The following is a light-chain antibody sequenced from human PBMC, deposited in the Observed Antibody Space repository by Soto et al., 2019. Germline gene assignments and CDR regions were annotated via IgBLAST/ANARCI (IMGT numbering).Light chain of an antibody. CDR3: QVWDRSSDDYV. V-gene: IGLV3-21*02. CDR1: NIGSKS. J-gene: IGLJ1*01. CDR2: DDS. Sequence: SSEPTQPPSVSVATAQTARITWGGNNIGSKSVHCYQQKPGQAPVLVVYDDSDRPSGIPERFSGSNSGNTATLTISRVEAGDEAEYYCQVWDRSSDDYVFGTGTKVNVL.